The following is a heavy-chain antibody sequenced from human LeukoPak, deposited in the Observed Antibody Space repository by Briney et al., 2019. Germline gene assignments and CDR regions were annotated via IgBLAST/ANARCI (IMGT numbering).Heavy chain of an antibody. Sequence: SETLSLTCTVSGDSIARNYWSWIRQPAGKGLEWIGRIYNSGNTNYSPSLESRVTMSTDTSKNQFSLKLTSVTAADTAVYYCARGSFDSSGYYVFDYWGQGTLVTVSS. V-gene: IGHV4-4*07. CDR1: GDSIARNY. D-gene: IGHD3-22*01. J-gene: IGHJ4*02. CDR2: IYNSGNT. CDR3: ARGSFDSSGYYVFDY.